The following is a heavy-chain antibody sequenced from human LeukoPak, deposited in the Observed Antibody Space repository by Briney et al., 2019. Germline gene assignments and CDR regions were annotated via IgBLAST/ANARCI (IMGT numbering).Heavy chain of an antibody. D-gene: IGHD1-26*01. CDR3: ARDREGYWFDT. Sequence: PGGSLRLSCADPGFTFSSYSMNWVRQAPGKGLEWVSSISSSSSYIYYADSVKGRFTISRDNAKNSLYLQMNSLRAEDTAVYYCARDREGYWFDTWGQGTLVTVSS. V-gene: IGHV3-21*01. CDR1: GFTFSSYS. J-gene: IGHJ5*02. CDR2: ISSSSSYI.